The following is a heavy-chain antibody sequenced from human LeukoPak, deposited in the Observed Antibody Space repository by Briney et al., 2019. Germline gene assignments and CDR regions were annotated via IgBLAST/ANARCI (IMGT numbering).Heavy chain of an antibody. Sequence: GASVKVSCKASGYTFTGYYMHWVRQAPGQGLEWMGWINPNSGGTNYAQKLQGRVTMTTDTSTSTAYMELRSLRSDDTAVYYCARAGAMIVGAGAFDYWGQGTLVTVSS. J-gene: IGHJ4*02. CDR2: INPNSGGT. CDR3: ARAGAMIVGAGAFDY. CDR1: GYTFTGYY. V-gene: IGHV1-2*02. D-gene: IGHD3-22*01.